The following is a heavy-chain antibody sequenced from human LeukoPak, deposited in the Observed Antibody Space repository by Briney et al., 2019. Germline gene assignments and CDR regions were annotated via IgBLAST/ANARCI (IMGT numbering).Heavy chain of an antibody. Sequence: GRSLRLSCAASGFPFTDHAMHWVRQAPGKGLGWVSGITWNSGNIVYADSVKGRFTISRDNAKNSLYLQMNSLRAEDMALYYCAKDWGNRYSYGGLDYWGQGTLVTVSS. CDR3: AKDWGNRYSYGGLDY. CDR2: ITWNSGNI. CDR1: GFPFTDHA. J-gene: IGHJ4*02. D-gene: IGHD5-18*01. V-gene: IGHV3-9*03.